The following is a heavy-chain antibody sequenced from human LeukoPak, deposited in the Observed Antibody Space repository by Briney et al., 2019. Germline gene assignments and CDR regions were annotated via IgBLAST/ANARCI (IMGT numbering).Heavy chain of an antibody. D-gene: IGHD5-18*01. CDR1: GFTFSSYA. CDR3: AMDVDTAMGYYCYGMDV. J-gene: IGHJ6*02. CDR2: ISGSGGST. Sequence: GGSLRLSCAASGFTFSSYAMSWVRQAPGKGLEWVSAISGSGGSTYYADSVKGRFTISRDNSKNTLYLQMNSLRAEDTAVYYCAMDVDTAMGYYCYGMDVWGQGTTVTVSS. V-gene: IGHV3-23*01.